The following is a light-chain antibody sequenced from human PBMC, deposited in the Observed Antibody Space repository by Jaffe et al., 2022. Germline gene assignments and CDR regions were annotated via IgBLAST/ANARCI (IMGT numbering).Light chain of an antibody. Sequence: DIQLTQSPSFLSASVGDRVTITCRASQGISSYLAWYQQKPGKAPKLLIYAASTLQSGVPSRFSGSGSGTEFTLTISSLQPEDFATYYCQQLNSYVYTFGQGTKLEIK. J-gene: IGKJ2*01. CDR2: AAS. V-gene: IGKV1-9*01. CDR3: QQLNSYVYT. CDR1: QGISSY.